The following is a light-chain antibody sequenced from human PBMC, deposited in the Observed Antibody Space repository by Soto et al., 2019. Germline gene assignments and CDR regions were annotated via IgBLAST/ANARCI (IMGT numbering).Light chain of an antibody. V-gene: IGLV2-23*01. Sequence: QSALTQHASVSGSPGQSITISCTVTSSDVGSYNLVSWYQQHPGKAPKLTIYEGSKRPSGVSNRFSGSKSGNTASLTISGLQAEDEADYYCCSYAGSSTYVFGTGTKVTV. CDR3: CSYAGSSTYV. CDR1: SSDVGSYNL. CDR2: EGS. J-gene: IGLJ1*01.